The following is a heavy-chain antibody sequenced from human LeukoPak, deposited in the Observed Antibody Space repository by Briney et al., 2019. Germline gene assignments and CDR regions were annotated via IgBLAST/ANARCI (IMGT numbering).Heavy chain of an antibody. Sequence: PGGSLRLSFTGSGFTFSDYPMSWFRQAPGKGLEWVAFIRGKAFGVTTEYAASVEGRFTISRDDFRNIAYLQMNGPKTEDTAMYYCTRDRYYYDSSGYYSPVYFDSWGQGTLVTVSS. CDR1: GFTFSDYP. CDR2: IRGKAFGVTT. V-gene: IGHV3-49*03. D-gene: IGHD3-22*01. CDR3: TRDRYYYDSSGYYSPVYFDS. J-gene: IGHJ4*02.